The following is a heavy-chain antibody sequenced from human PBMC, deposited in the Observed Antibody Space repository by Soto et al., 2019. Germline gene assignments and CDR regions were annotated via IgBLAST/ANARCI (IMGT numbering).Heavy chain of an antibody. J-gene: IGHJ6*02. Sequence: LSLTCTVSGGSISSSSYYWGWIRQPPGKGLEWIGSIYYSGSTYYNPSLKSRVTISVDTSKNQFPLKLSSVTAADTAVYYCARRTSGWYYYYGMDVWGQGTTVTVSS. D-gene: IGHD6-19*01. V-gene: IGHV4-39*01. CDR3: ARRTSGWYYYYGMDV. CDR1: GGSISSSSYY. CDR2: IYYSGST.